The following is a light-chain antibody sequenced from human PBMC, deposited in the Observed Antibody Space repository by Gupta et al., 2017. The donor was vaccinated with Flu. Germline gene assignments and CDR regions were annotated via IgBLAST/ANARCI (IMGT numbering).Light chain of an antibody. V-gene: IGLV2-11*01. CDR2: DVS. Sequence: QSALTQPRSVSGSPGQSVTISCTGTSSDVGGYNYVSWYQQHPGKAPKLMIYDVSKRPSGVPDRFSGSKSGNTASLTISGLQAEEEADYYCCSYAGSDLYVFGTGTKVTVL. CDR1: SSDVGGYNY. J-gene: IGLJ1*01. CDR3: CSYAGSDLYV.